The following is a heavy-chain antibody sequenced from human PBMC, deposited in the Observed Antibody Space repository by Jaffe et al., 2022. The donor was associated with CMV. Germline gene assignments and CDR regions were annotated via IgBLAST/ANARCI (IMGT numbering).Heavy chain of an antibody. CDR1: GYTFTSYY. V-gene: IGHV1-46*01. J-gene: IGHJ6*02. Sequence: QVQLVQSGAEVKKPGASVKVSCKASGYTFTSYYMHWVRQAPGQGLEWMGIINPSGGSTSYAQKFQGRVTMTRDTSTSTVYMELSSLRSEDTAVYYCARDMVATTKDSYYYYYGMDVWGQGTTVTVSS. CDR3: ARDMVATTKDSYYYYYGMDV. CDR2: INPSGGST. D-gene: IGHD5-12*01.